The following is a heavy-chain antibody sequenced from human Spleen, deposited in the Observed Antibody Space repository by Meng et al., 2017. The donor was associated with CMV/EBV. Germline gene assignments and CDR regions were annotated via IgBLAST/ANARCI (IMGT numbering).Heavy chain of an antibody. D-gene: IGHD2-2*02. Sequence: SETLSLTCTVSGASISSYYWSWIRQPPGRGLEWIGNIHYSGSSNYNPSLKGRVTMSVATSEDQVSLKLSSVTAADTAVYYCARVHCSSTSCYNTNWFDPWGQGTLVTVSS. CDR2: IHYSGSS. J-gene: IGHJ5*02. CDR1: GASISSYY. V-gene: IGHV4-59*01. CDR3: ARVHCSSTSCYNTNWFDP.